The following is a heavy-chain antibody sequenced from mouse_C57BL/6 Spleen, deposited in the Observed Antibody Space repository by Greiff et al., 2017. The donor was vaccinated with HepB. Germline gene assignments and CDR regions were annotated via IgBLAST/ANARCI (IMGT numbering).Heavy chain of an antibody. CDR3: TIPGYDYVPSWFAY. Sequence: VQLPASGPVLARPGASVTMSCKTSGYTFTSYCMHWVKQRPGQGLEWIGAIYPGNSDKSYNPKLKGKAKLTAVTSATTAYMELSRLTNEDSAVSYCTIPGYDYVPSWFAYWGQGTLVTVSA. V-gene: IGHV1-5*01. D-gene: IGHD2-4*01. CDR1: GYTFTSYC. J-gene: IGHJ3*01. CDR2: IYPGNSDK.